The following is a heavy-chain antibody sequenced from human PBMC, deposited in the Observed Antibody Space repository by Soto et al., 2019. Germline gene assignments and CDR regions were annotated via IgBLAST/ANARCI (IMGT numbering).Heavy chain of an antibody. V-gene: IGHV3-33*01. Sequence: GGSLRLSCAASGFTFSSYGMHWVRQAPGKGLEWVAVIWYDGSNKYYADSVKGRFTISRDNSKNTLYLQMNSLRAEDTAVYYCARDKVGGWLFSDWGQGTLVTVSS. CDR1: GFTFSSYG. D-gene: IGHD3-22*01. CDR2: IWYDGSNK. CDR3: ARDKVGGWLFSD. J-gene: IGHJ4*02.